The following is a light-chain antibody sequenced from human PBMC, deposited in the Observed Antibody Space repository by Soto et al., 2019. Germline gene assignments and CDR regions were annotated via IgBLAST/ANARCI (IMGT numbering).Light chain of an antibody. Sequence: DIQLTQSPSTLSASVGDRITLTCRASQSINIWLAWYQQTPGKAPKILIFDASRLATGVPSRFSGSGSGTEFTLTISGLQPDDFATYYCQQYNCYSTWTFGQGTRVQTK. CDR1: QSINIW. CDR3: QQYNCYSTWT. J-gene: IGKJ1*01. V-gene: IGKV1-5*01. CDR2: DAS.